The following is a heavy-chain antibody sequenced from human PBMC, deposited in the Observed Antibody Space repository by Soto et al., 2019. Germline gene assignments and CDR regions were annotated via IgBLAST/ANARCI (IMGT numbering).Heavy chain of an antibody. CDR3: AKFPDYGDYDFKHAFDI. CDR2: ISGSGGST. J-gene: IGHJ3*02. Sequence: PGGSLRLSCAASGFTFSSYAMSWVRQAPGKGLEWVSAISGSGGSTYYADSVKGRFTISRDNSKNTLYLQMNSLRAEDTAVYYCAKFPDYGDYDFKHAFDIWGQGTMVTVSS. CDR1: GFTFSSYA. D-gene: IGHD4-17*01. V-gene: IGHV3-23*01.